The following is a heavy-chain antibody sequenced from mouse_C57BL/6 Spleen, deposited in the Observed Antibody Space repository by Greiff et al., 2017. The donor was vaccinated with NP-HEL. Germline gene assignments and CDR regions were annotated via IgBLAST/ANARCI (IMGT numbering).Heavy chain of an antibody. Sequence: VQLQQSGPGLVKPSQSLSLTCSVTGYSITSGHYWNWIRQFPGNKLEWMGYISYDGSNNYNPSLKNRISITRDTSKNQFFLKLNSVTTEDTATYYCARDPDYDWFAYWGQGTLVTVSA. D-gene: IGHD2-4*01. J-gene: IGHJ3*01. CDR1: GYSITSGHY. CDR3: ARDPDYDWFAY. CDR2: ISYDGSN. V-gene: IGHV3-6*01.